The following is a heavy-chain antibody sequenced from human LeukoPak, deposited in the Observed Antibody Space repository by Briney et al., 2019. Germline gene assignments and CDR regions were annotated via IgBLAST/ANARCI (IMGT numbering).Heavy chain of an antibody. Sequence: GGSLRLSCAASGFTFGNSWVHWVRQAPGKGLVWVSLINADGSTRTYADSVKGRFTISRDNAKNTLSLQMNSLTIEYTTVYYSVVVVEPADSDRFDVWGQGTMITVSS. J-gene: IGHJ3*01. D-gene: IGHD2-2*01. CDR2: INADGSTR. CDR1: GFTFGNSW. CDR3: VVVVEPADSDRFDV. V-gene: IGHV3-74*01.